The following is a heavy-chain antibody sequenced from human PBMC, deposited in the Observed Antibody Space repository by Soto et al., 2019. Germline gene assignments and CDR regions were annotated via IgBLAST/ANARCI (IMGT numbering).Heavy chain of an antibody. Sequence: GSLILSCTASGFTFSSRAMNWVRQFPGRGLEWVSYISSSSSNIDYADSVKGRFTVSRDNAKNSLYLQMNTLRDEDTAVYYCASDRSLGSNWYYYLESWGQGTLVTVSS. CDR3: ASDRSLGSNWYYYLES. D-gene: IGHD1-20*01. CDR1: GFTFSSRA. CDR2: ISSSSSNI. V-gene: IGHV3-48*02. J-gene: IGHJ4*02.